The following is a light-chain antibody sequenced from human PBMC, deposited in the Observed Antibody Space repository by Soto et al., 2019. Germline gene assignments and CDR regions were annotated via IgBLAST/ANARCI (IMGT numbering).Light chain of an antibody. CDR3: CSYAGSTAL. Sequence: QSALTQPASVSGSPGQSITISCTGTSSDVGNYNLVSWYQQVPGKAPKLIIYEVIQRPSGVSNRFSGSKSGNSASLTISGLHAEDESDYYCCSYAGSTALFGGGTKVTVL. J-gene: IGLJ2*01. CDR1: SSDVGNYNL. CDR2: EVI. V-gene: IGLV2-23*02.